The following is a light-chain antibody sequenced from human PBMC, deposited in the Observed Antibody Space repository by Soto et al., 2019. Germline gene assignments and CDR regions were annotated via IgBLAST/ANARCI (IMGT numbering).Light chain of an antibody. CDR2: SAS. Sequence: DIQLTQSPSFLSASVGDTVTITCRASLDIRGYLAWYQQKPGKVPRLLIYSASTLQGGVPSRFSGSGSGTEFTLTISSLQPEDLASYYCLQLDRYPFTFGGGTKVEIK. CDR3: LQLDRYPFT. CDR1: LDIRGY. J-gene: IGKJ4*01. V-gene: IGKV1-9*01.